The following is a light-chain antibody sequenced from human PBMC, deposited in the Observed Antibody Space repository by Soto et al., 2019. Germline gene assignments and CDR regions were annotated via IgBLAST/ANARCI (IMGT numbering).Light chain of an antibody. CDR1: QSISTY. J-gene: IGKJ4*01. CDR3: QHGYSTPLT. V-gene: IGKV1-39*01. CDR2: AAS. Sequence: EIQMTPSPGSLCASVGGKGTITCRASQSISTYLHWYQQKPGKAPNLLIYAASTLQSGVPSRFSGSGSGTDFTLTISSLQPEDFATYFCQHGYSTPLTLGGGTTVDIK.